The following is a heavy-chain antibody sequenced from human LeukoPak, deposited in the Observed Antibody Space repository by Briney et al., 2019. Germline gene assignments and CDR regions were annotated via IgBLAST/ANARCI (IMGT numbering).Heavy chain of an antibody. J-gene: IGHJ4*02. V-gene: IGHV4-34*01. CDR1: GGSFSGYY. Sequence: SETLSLTCAVYGGSFSGYYSSWIRQPPGKGLEWIGEINHSGRSTNYNPSLKSRVTISVDTSKNQFSLKLSSVAAADTAVYYCARDLSAVTNYWGQGTLVTVSS. D-gene: IGHD4-17*01. CDR3: ARDLSAVTNY. CDR2: INHSGRST.